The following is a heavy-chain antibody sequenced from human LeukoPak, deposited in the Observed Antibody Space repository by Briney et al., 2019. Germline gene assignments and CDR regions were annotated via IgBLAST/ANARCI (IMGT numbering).Heavy chain of an antibody. CDR1: GFTFDDYA. CDR3: ATNFGAYYYDTSGYYDF. J-gene: IGHJ4*02. D-gene: IGHD3-22*01. CDR2: ISGDGNST. Sequence: GGSLRLSCAASGFTFDDYAMHLVRQAPGKGLEWVSLISGDGNSTYYAGSVKGRFTISRDNSKNSLYLQMNSLRTEDTAYYYCATNFGAYYYDTSGYYDFWGQGTLVTVSS. V-gene: IGHV3-43*02.